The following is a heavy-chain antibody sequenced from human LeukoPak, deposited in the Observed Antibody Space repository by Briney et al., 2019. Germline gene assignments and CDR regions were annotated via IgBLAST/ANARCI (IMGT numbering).Heavy chain of an antibody. Sequence: GGSLRLSCAASGFTVSSNYMSWVRQAPGRGLEWVTYIWYDGSDADYADPVKGRFTISRDNSKNTLYLQMNSLRAEDTAVYYCARYTTGHGFDVWGQGTLVTVSS. CDR2: IWYDGSDA. J-gene: IGHJ4*02. CDR1: GFTVSSNY. D-gene: IGHD2/OR15-2a*01. CDR3: ARYTTGHGFDV. V-gene: IGHV3-33*08.